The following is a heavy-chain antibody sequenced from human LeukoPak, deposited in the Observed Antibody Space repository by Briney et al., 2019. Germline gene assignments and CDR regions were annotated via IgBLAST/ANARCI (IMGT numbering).Heavy chain of an antibody. CDR3: ARDRVVVPAAIGGENYYYMDV. J-gene: IGHJ6*03. CDR1: GGTFSSYA. CDR2: TIPIFGTA. V-gene: IGHV1-69*13. D-gene: IGHD2-2*01. Sequence: SVTVSCKASGGTFSSYAISWVRQAPGQGLEWMGGTIPIFGTANYAQKFQGRVTITADESTSTAYMELSSLRSEDTAVYYCARDRVVVPAAIGGENYYYMDVWGKGTTVTVSS.